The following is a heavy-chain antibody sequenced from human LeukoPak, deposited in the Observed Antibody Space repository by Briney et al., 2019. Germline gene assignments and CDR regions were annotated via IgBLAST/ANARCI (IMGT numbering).Heavy chain of an antibody. J-gene: IGHJ4*02. Sequence: AGGSLRLSCAASGFTFNSYWMSWVRQAPGKGLEWVSVIYSGGSTYYADSVKGRFTISRDNSKNTLYLQMNSLRAEDTAVYYCASYKQQSLAFDYWGQGTLVTVSS. D-gene: IGHD6-13*01. CDR2: IYSGGST. V-gene: IGHV3-53*01. CDR3: ASYKQQSLAFDY. CDR1: GFTFNSYW.